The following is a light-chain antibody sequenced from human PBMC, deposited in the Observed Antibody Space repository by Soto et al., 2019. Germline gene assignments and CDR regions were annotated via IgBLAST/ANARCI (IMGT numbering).Light chain of an antibody. CDR1: QSVSTY. V-gene: IGKV3-11*01. CDR3: QQRGSWPWT. CDR2: DAS. J-gene: IGKJ1*01. Sequence: EIVLTQSPATPSLSPGERATLSCRPSQSVSTYLAWYQQKPGQAPRLLIYDASNRATGIPARFSGSGSGTDFTLTISSLEPEDFAVYYCQQRGSWPWTFGPGTKVDIK.